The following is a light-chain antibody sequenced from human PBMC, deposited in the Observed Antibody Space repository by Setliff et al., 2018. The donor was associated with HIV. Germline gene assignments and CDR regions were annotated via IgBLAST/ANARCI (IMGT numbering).Light chain of an antibody. Sequence: QSVLTQPASVSGSPGQSITISCTGTSSDIGRYNLVSWYQQYPGKAPKLMIYQATKRSSGVSNRFSGSKSGNTASLTISGLQAEDEADYYCYSNTGSNTYVFGSGTKVTVL. V-gene: IGLV2-23*01. CDR2: QAT. CDR3: YSNTGSNTYV. CDR1: SSDIGRYNL. J-gene: IGLJ1*01.